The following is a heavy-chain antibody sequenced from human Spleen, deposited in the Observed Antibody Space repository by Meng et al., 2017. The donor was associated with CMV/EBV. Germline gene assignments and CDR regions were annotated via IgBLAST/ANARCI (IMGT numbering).Heavy chain of an antibody. Sequence: GGSLRLSCAASGFTFSSYSMNWVRQAPGKGLEWISYISRTGDTIYYADSMKGRFTISRDNAKNSLYLQMNSLRAGDTAVYYCASRKVPPAIWLGHTYGMEVWGQGTTVTVSS. D-gene: IGHD2-2*02. CDR3: ASRKVPPAIWLGHTYGMEV. J-gene: IGHJ6*02. CDR2: ISRTGDTI. V-gene: IGHV3-48*04. CDR1: GFTFSSYS.